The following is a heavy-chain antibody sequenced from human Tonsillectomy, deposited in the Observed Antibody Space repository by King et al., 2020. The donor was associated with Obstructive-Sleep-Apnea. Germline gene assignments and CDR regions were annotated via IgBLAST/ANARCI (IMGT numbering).Heavy chain of an antibody. CDR2: ISHDGSNK. D-gene: IGHD3-3*01. J-gene: IGHJ6*02. CDR3: AKQLESYYGMEV. CDR1: GFTFSSYG. Sequence: VQLVESGGGVVQPGRSLRLSCAASGFTFSSYGMDWVRQAPGKGLEWVAIISHDGSNKYYADSVKGRFTISRDNSDNTLYLQMNSLRAEDTAVYYCAKQLESYYGMEVWGQGTTVTVSS. V-gene: IGHV3-30*18.